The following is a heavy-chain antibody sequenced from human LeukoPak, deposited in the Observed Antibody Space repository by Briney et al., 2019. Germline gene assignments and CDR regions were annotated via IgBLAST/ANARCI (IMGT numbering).Heavy chain of an antibody. CDR3: ARHRESSEIWPGYYYCGMDV. CDR2: IYYSGST. CDR1: GGSISSYY. Sequence: PSETLSLTCTVSGGSISSYYWSWIRQPPGKGLEWIGYIYYSGSTNYNPSLKSRVTISVDTSKNQFSLKLSSVTAADTAVYYCARHRESSEIWPGYYYCGMDVWGQGTTVTVSS. V-gene: IGHV4-59*08. J-gene: IGHJ6*02. D-gene: IGHD5-24*01.